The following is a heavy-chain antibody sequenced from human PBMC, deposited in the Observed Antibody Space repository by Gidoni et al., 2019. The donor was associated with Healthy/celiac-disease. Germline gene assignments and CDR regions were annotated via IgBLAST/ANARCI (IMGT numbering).Heavy chain of an antibody. Sequence: EVQLVQSGAEVKKPGESLKISCKGSGYSFTSYWIGWVRQMPGKGLEWMGIIYPGDSDTRYSPSFQGQVTISADKSISTAYLQWSSLKASDTAMYYCARVIVETMRSMCFDYWGQGTLVTVSS. CDR2: IYPGDSDT. CDR3: ARVIVETMRSMCFDY. D-gene: IGHD3-22*01. CDR1: GYSFTSYW. J-gene: IGHJ4*02. V-gene: IGHV5-51*01.